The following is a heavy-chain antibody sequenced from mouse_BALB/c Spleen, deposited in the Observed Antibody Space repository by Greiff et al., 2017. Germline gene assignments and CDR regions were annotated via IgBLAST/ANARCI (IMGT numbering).Heavy chain of an antibody. CDR1: GDSITSGC. CDR3: ARYGPVPYFDY. CDR2: ISYSGST. V-gene: IGHV3-8*02. J-gene: IGHJ2*01. Sequence: EVQLVESGPSLVKPSQTLSLTCSVTGDSITSGCWNWIRKFPGNKLEYMGYISYSGSTYYNPSLKSRISITRDTSKNQYYLQLNSVTTEDTATYYCARYGPVPYFDYWGQGTTLTVSS.